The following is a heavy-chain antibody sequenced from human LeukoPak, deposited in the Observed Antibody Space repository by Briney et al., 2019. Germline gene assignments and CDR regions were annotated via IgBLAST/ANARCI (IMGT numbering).Heavy chain of an antibody. CDR3: ARWYCSSTTCYHMDV. V-gene: IGHV4-59*01. CDR2: IYYSGST. J-gene: IGHJ6*03. CDR1: GGSISSYY. D-gene: IGHD2/OR15-2a*01. Sequence: SETLSLTCTVSGGSISSYYWSWIRQPPGKGLECIGYIYYSGSTNYNPSLKSRVTISVDTSKNQFSLNLSSVTAADTAVYYCARWYCSSTTCYHMDVWGKGTTVTVSS.